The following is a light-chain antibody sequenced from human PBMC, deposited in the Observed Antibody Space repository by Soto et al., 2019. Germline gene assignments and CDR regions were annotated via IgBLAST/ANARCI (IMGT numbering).Light chain of an antibody. CDR1: SSNIGAGYD. J-gene: IGLJ7*01. CDR2: ANN. V-gene: IGLV1-40*01. Sequence: QSVLTQPPSVSGAPGQRVTISCTGSSSNIGAGYDVHWYQQLPGTAPKLLIYANNNRPSGVPDRFSGSKSGTSASLAITGLQAEDEADYYCAAWDDSLNGPVFGGGTQLTVL. CDR3: AAWDDSLNGPV.